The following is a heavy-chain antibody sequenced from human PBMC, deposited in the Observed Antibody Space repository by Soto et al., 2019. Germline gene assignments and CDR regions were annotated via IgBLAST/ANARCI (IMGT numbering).Heavy chain of an antibody. Sequence: QVHVVESGGAAVQPGQSLRLSCAASGFTFSSYTFHWVRQAPGKGLEWVAVVSYDGRQKFHADSVKGRFTISRDNFKNTVNLQMNRLSPEDTAIYFCGREYSPSWEGYFGLWGQGTRVTV. CDR2: VSYDGRQK. J-gene: IGHJ1*01. D-gene: IGHD5-12*01. CDR1: GFTFSSYT. CDR3: GREYSPSWEGYFGL. V-gene: IGHV3-30*04.